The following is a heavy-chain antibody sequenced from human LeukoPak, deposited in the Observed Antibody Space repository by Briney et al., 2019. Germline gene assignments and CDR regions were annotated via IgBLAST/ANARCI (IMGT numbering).Heavy chain of an antibody. CDR1: GDSISSGGYY. J-gene: IGHJ6*03. Sequence: SQTLSLTCTVSGDSISSGGYYWSWIRQPLGEGLEWIGYIYHGGSTYYNPSLKSRVTISVDRSKNQFSLKLSSVTAADTAVYYCASGATSWAHMDVWGEGTTVTVSS. V-gene: IGHV4-30-2*01. CDR2: IYHGGST. D-gene: IGHD3-16*01. CDR3: ASGATSWAHMDV.